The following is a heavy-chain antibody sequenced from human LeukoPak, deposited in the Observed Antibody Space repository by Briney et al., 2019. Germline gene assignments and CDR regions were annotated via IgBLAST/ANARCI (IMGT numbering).Heavy chain of an antibody. CDR2: ISYSGST. V-gene: IGHV4-39*01. J-gene: IGHJ5*02. Sequence: KPSETLSLTCTVSGVSISSSSYYWGWIRQPPGKGLEWIASISYSGSTYYNASLKSRVTMYIDTSKNQFSLKLSSVTAADTAVYYCARGRPDGSGSYYKFDPWGQGTLVTVSS. D-gene: IGHD3-10*01. CDR1: GVSISSSSYY. CDR3: ARGRPDGSGSYYKFDP.